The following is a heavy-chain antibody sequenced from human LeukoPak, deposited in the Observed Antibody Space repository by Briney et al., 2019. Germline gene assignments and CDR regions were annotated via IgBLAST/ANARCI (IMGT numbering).Heavy chain of an antibody. CDR3: ARSSTSYDY. V-gene: IGHV3-48*01. D-gene: IGHD2-2*01. CDR2: ISTTSPTI. J-gene: IGHJ4*02. CDR1: GFTFSSYN. Sequence: PGGSLRLSCAASGFTFSSYNMNWVRQAPGKGLEWVSYISTTSPTIFYADSVKGRFTISRDNAKNSLYLQMNSLRAEDTAVHYCARSSTSYDYWGQGTLVTVSS.